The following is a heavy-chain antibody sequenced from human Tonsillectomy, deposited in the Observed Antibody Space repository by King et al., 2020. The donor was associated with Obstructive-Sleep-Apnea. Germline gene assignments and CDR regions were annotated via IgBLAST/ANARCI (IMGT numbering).Heavy chain of an antibody. CDR1: GFTFSSFA. CDR3: VCGSGNYNYYYYGMDV. Sequence: VQLVESGGGLVQPGGSLRISCAASGFTFSSFAMTWVRQAPGKGLEWVSAISGSGGSTYYADSLKGRFTISRDNSKNTLYLQMNSLRAEDTAVYYCVCGSGNYNYYYYGMDVWGQGTTVTVSS. CDR2: ISGSGGST. V-gene: IGHV3-23*04. J-gene: IGHJ6*02. D-gene: IGHD3-10*01.